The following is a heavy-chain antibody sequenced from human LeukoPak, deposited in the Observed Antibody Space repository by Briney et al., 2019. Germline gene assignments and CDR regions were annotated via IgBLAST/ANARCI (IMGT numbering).Heavy chain of an antibody. CDR1: GFTFDDYG. Sequence: PGGSLRLSCAASGFTFDDYGMSWVRQAPGKGLEWVSGINWNGGSTGYADSVKGRFTISRDNAKNTLYLQMNSLRAEDTAVYYCASSRTTRSGSYYNPYYFDYWGQGTLVTVSS. CDR2: INWNGGST. J-gene: IGHJ4*02. V-gene: IGHV3-20*04. CDR3: ASSRTTRSGSYYNPYYFDY. D-gene: IGHD3-10*01.